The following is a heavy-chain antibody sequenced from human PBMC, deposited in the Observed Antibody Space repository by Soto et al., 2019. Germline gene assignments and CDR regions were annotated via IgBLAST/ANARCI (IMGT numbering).Heavy chain of an antibody. Sequence: SETLSLTCAVSGGSFTSNNWWTWVRQPPGQGLEWIGEIYRTGSTNYNPSLKSRVTISLDKSENQFSLKVTSLTAADTAVYYCESRDPGTSVDYWGQGTLVHVS. CDR2: IYRTGST. CDR3: ESRDPGTSVDY. D-gene: IGHD1-7*01. CDR1: GGSFTSNNW. J-gene: IGHJ4*02. V-gene: IGHV4-4*02.